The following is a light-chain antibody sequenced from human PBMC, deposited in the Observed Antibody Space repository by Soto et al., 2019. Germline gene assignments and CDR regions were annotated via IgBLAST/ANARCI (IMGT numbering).Light chain of an antibody. CDR1: QSVSSY. Sequence: EIVLTQSPATLSLSPGERATLSCRASQSVSSYLAWYQQKPGQAPRLLIYDASNRATGIPARFSGSGSGTDFTLTISSLEPEDFAVYYCQQRGNLLTFGGGTKVEIK. CDR2: DAS. J-gene: IGKJ4*01. CDR3: QQRGNLLT. V-gene: IGKV3-11*01.